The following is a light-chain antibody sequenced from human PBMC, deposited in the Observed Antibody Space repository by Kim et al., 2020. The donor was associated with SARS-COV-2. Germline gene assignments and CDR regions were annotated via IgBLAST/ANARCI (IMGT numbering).Light chain of an antibody. CDR2: WAS. J-gene: IGKJ3*01. CDR1: QSVLYISNNKNY. CDR3: QQYYSTPFT. V-gene: IGKV4-1*01. Sequence: ATINCKSSQSVLYISNNKNYLAWYQQNPGQPPKLLIYWASTRESGVPDRFSGSGSGTDFTLTISSLQAEDVAVYYCQQYYSTPFTFGPGTKVDIK.